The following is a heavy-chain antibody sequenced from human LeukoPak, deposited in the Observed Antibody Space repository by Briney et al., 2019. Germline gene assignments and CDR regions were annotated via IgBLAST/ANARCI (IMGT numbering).Heavy chain of an antibody. CDR1: GFTFRDYY. V-gene: IGHV3-11*01. D-gene: IGHD4-17*01. CDR3: ARPLVSHGDFAY. CDR2: ISGSGRST. J-gene: IGHJ4*02. Sequence: GGSLRLSCAASGFTFRDYYMSWIRQAPGKGLEWVSYISGSGRSTDYADSVKGRFTISRDNVKNSLHLQMNSLRAEDTAVYYCARPLVSHGDFAYWGQGTLVTVSS.